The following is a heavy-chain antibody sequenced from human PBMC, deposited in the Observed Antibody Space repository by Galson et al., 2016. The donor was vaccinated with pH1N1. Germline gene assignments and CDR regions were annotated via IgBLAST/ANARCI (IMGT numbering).Heavy chain of an antibody. D-gene: IGHD1-26*01. CDR2: ITSNSFYI. V-gene: IGHV3-21*01. CDR3: ARDPGRPRLYYMDV. Sequence: SLRLSCAASGFTFTAYSMNWVRQAPGKGLEWVASITSNSFYIYYTDSVKGRFTISRDNAKNSLYLHMNSLSAEDTAVYFCARDPGRPRLYYMDVWGKGTTVTVSS. CDR1: GFTFTAYS. J-gene: IGHJ6*03.